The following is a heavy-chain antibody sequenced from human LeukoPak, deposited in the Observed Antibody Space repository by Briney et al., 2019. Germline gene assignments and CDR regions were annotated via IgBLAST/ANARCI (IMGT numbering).Heavy chain of an antibody. J-gene: IGHJ4*02. D-gene: IGHD3-22*01. CDR1: GSNFSSYG. V-gene: IGHV3-30*02. Sequence: GGSLRLSCAASGSNFSSYGMHWVRQAPGKGLEWVAFIRYDGSNKYYADSVKGRFTISRDNSKNTLYLQMNSLRAEDTAVYYCAEDHYYDSSGYYPFDYWGQGTLVTVSS. CDR3: AEDHYYDSSGYYPFDY. CDR2: IRYDGSNK.